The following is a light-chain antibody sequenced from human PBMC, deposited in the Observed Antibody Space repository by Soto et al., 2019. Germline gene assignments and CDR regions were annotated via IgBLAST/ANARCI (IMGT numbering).Light chain of an antibody. J-gene: IGKJ1*01. CDR1: QSISSW. V-gene: IGKV1-5*03. Sequence: DIPMTQSPSTLSASVGDRVTITCRASQSISSWLAWYQQKPGKAPKLLIYKASSLESGVPSRFSGSGSGTEFTLTISRLQPDDFATYYCQQYNSYWTFGQGTKVEIK. CDR3: QQYNSYWT. CDR2: KAS.